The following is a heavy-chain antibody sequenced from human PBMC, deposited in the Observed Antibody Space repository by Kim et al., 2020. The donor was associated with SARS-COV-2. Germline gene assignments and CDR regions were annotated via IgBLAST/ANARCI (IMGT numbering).Heavy chain of an antibody. D-gene: IGHD5-12*01. J-gene: IGHJ6*02. CDR3: SRDSDVDIVATQGSDYYYYGMDV. CDR1: GFTFSDYY. V-gene: IGHV3-11*01. Sequence: GGSLRLSCAASGFTFSDYYMSWIRQAPGKGLEWVSYISSSGSTIYYADSVKGRFTISRDNAKNSLYLQMNSLRAEDPAVYYCSRDSDVDIVATQGSDYYYYGMDVWGQGTTVTVSS. CDR2: ISSSGSTI.